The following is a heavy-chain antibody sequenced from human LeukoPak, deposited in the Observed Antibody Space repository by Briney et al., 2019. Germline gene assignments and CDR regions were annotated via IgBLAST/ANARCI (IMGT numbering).Heavy chain of an antibody. CDR1: GYTFTGYY. CDR2: INPNSGGT. CDR3: ARLRFSSGSYWAFLVRGGNYYYYYYMDV. Sequence: GASVKVSCKASGYTFTGYYMHWVRQAPGQGFEWMGWINPNSGGTNYAQKFQGRVTMTRDTSISTAYMELSRLRSDDTAVYYCARLRFSSGSYWAFLVRGGNYYYYYYMDVWGKGTTVTISS. J-gene: IGHJ6*03. V-gene: IGHV1-2*02. D-gene: IGHD3-10*01.